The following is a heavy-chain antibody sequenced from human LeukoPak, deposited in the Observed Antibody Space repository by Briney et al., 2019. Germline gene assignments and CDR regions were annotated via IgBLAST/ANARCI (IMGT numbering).Heavy chain of an antibody. J-gene: IGHJ2*01. D-gene: IGHD6-13*01. Sequence: SESLSLTCTVSGGSISSYYRSWIRQPAGKGLEWIGRIYTSGSTNYNPSLKSRVTMSVDTSKNQFSLKLSSVTAADTAVYYCARDLENSSSWYIRYFDLWGRGTLVTVSS. V-gene: IGHV4-4*07. CDR1: GGSISSYY. CDR2: IYTSGST. CDR3: ARDLENSSSWYIRYFDL.